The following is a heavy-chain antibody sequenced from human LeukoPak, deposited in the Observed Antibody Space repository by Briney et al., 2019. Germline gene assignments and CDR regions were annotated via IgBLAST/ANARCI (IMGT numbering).Heavy chain of an antibody. D-gene: IGHD1-26*01. Sequence: PSETLSLTCTVSGDSISVSGLHCDWTRQPPGKGLEGHRCLQYSRTHSYNPPPKNRVTMSVDTSNNQFSLRLSSVTAADTAVYTCARRLHSGSYSYYYPDVWGTGTTVTVSS. J-gene: IGHJ6*03. CDR1: GDSISVSGLH. V-gene: IGHV4-39*07. CDR3: ARRLHSGSYSYYYPDV. CDR2: LQYSRTH.